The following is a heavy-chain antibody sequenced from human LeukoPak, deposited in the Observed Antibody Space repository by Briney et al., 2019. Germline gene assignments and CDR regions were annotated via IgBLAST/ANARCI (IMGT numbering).Heavy chain of an antibody. V-gene: IGHV5-51*01. CDR1: GYSFTSYW. D-gene: IGHD2-15*01. CDR3: ARRGSYCSGGSCRGNWFDP. Sequence: GESLKISCKGSGYSFTSYWIGWVRQMPGKGLEWMGIIYPGDSDTRYSPSFQGQVTISADKSISTAYLQWSGLKASDTAMYYCARRGSYCSGGSCRGNWFDPWGQGTLVTVSS. CDR2: IYPGDSDT. J-gene: IGHJ5*02.